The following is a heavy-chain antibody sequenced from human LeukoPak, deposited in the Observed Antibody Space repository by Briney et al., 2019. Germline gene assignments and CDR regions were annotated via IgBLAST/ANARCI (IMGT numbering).Heavy chain of an antibody. J-gene: IGHJ4*02. CDR1: GYTFTSYY. CDR2: INPSGGST. V-gene: IGHV1-46*01. D-gene: IGHD2-21*02. Sequence: ASVKVSCKASGYTFTSYYMHWVRQAPGQGLEWMGIINPSGGSTTYAQRFQGRVTMTRDLSTSTVYMELSSLRSEDTAVYYCARDFGCGGDCGVDYWGQGTPVTVSS. CDR3: ARDFGCGGDCGVDY.